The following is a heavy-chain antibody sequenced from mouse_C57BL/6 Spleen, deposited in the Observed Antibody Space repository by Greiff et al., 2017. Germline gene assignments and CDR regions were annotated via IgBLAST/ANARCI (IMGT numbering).Heavy chain of an antibody. CDR1: GYSFTGYY. J-gene: IGHJ4*01. Sequence: EVQLQQSGPELVKPGASVKISCKASGYSFTGYYMNWVKQSPEKSLEWIGEINPSTGGTTYNQKFKAKATLTVDKSSSTAYMQLKSLTSEDSAVYYCASTVVGRDYYAMDYWGQGTSVTVSS. V-gene: IGHV1-42*01. D-gene: IGHD1-1*01. CDR2: INPSTGGT. CDR3: ASTVVGRDYYAMDY.